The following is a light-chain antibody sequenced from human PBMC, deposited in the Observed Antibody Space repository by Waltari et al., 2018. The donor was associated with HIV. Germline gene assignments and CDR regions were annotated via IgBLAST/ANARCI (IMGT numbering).Light chain of an antibody. V-gene: IGLV2-8*01. Sequence: QSALTQPPSASGSPGQSVTISCTGTSSAVGRYDYVSWYHQHPGKAPKLLIYEVNKRPSGVPDRFSGSKSGNTASLTVSGLQAEDEAEYSCTSYAGINPVAFSGGTKLTVL. CDR1: SSAVGRYDY. J-gene: IGLJ2*01. CDR3: TSYAGINPVA. CDR2: EVN.